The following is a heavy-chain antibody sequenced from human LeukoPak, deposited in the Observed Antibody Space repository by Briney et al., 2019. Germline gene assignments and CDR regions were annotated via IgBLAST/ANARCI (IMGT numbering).Heavy chain of an antibody. CDR2: TYYSGST. Sequence: SETLSLTRTVSGDSIRRYYWSGIRQPPGKRREWSGDTYYSGSTNYNPSLKRRVTIAVDTSKTQFSLKLSSVTAADTAVYYCARDYYDSSGYYTLFGYWGQGTLVTVSS. J-gene: IGHJ4*02. CDR3: ARDYYDSSGYYTLFGY. CDR1: GDSIRRYY. V-gene: IGHV4-59*01. D-gene: IGHD3-22*01.